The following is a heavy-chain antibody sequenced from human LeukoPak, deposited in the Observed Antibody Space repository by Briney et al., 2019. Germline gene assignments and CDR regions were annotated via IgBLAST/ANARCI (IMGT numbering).Heavy chain of an antibody. J-gene: IGHJ5*02. V-gene: IGHV4-59*01. CDR3: ARDRDGSPGGWFDP. Sequence: SETLSLTCIVSGASISSYYWSWIRQPPGKGLEWIGYIYSTGSTNYNPSLKSRVTISGDTSKNQFSLKLTSVTAADTAVYFCARDRDGSPGGWFDPWGQGTLVIVSS. CDR2: IYSTGST. D-gene: IGHD1-26*01. CDR1: GASISSYY.